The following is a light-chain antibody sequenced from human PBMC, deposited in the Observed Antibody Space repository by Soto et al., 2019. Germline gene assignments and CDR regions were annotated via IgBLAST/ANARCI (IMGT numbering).Light chain of an antibody. CDR2: WAS. V-gene: IGKV4-1*01. Sequence: DIVMTQSPDSLAVSLGERATINCKSSQSVLYNSDNKNYLAWYQQKAGQPPKLLIYWASTRDSGVPDRFSGSGSWADVTLTINNLQAEDVAVYYCQQYYTTHSFGGGTKVEIK. J-gene: IGKJ4*01. CDR1: QSVLYNSDNKNY. CDR3: QQYYTTHS.